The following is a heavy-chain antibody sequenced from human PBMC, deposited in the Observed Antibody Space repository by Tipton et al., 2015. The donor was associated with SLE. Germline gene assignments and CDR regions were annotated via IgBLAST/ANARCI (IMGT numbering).Heavy chain of an antibody. J-gene: IGHJ4*02. Sequence: LRLSCTVSGGSISNRAYYWGWIRQSPGKGLEWIGSFSYTGTTYYNPSLKSRITISVDTSKNQFSLRLSSVTAADMAVYFCTRLRGRFFDNSGSYHFDFWGQGTLVTVSS. CDR3: TRLRGRFFDNSGSYHFDF. CDR1: GGSISNRAYY. V-gene: IGHV4-39*01. D-gene: IGHD3-22*01. CDR2: FSYTGTT.